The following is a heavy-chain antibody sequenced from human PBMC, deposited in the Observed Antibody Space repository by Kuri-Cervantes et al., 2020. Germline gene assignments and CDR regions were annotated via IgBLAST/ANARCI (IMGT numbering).Heavy chain of an antibody. D-gene: IGHD6-13*01. Sequence: SCAISGDSVSSNSAAWNWIRQSPSRGLEWLGRTYYRSKWYNDYAVSVKSRITINPDTSKNQFSLQLNSVTPEDTAVYYCVRSSHGGYSSSWLFDYWGQGTLVTVSS. V-gene: IGHV6-1*01. CDR2: TYYRSKWYN. CDR1: GDSVSSNSAA. J-gene: IGHJ4*02. CDR3: VRSSHGGYSSSWLFDY.